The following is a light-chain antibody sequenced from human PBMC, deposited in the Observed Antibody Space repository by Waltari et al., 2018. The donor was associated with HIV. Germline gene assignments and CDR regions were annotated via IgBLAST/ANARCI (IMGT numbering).Light chain of an antibody. Sequence: QSVLTQPPSASGAPGQRVTISCSGSSSNIGSNFVYWYQQLPGTAPKLLIYRNKQRPAVVPDRFSGSKSGTSASLAIRGLRSEDEADYYCAAWDDNLNALFGGGTKLTVL. CDR2: RNK. J-gene: IGLJ2*01. CDR3: AAWDDNLNAL. V-gene: IGLV1-47*01. CDR1: SSNIGSNF.